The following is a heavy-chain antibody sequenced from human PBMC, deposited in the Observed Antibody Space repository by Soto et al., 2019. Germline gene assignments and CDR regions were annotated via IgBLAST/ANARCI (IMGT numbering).Heavy chain of an antibody. D-gene: IGHD4-17*01. CDR2: ISRSGSPI. Sequence: EAQLVESRGGLVQPGGSLRLSCTAFGFSLSSYEMDWVRQAPGKGLEWVSHISRSGSPIYYADSVKGRFTISRDNAKNSVFLQMNSLRAEDTAVYYCARVFGDYLIDAFDIWGQGTMVTVSS. J-gene: IGHJ3*02. CDR3: ARVFGDYLIDAFDI. V-gene: IGHV3-48*03. CDR1: GFSLSSYE.